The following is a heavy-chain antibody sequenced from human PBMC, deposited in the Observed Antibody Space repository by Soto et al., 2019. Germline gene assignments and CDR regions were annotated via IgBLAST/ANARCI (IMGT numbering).Heavy chain of an antibody. CDR3: AAFKYSNGWFRNY. Sequence: QVQLQESGPGLVKPSETLSLTCTVSGGSISSYYWSWIRQPPGKGLEWIGYIYYSGSTNYNPSLKSRVTISVDTSKNQFSLKLSSVTAADTAVYSCAAFKYSNGWFRNYWGQGTLVTVSS. J-gene: IGHJ4*02. D-gene: IGHD6-19*01. CDR2: IYYSGST. V-gene: IGHV4-59*08. CDR1: GGSISSYY.